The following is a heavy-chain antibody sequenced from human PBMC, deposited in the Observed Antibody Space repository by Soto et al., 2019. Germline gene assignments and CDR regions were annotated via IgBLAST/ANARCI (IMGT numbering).Heavy chain of an antibody. J-gene: IGHJ4*02. CDR1: GGNISSSSYY. CDR3: ARQRYYYDSSGYYYQFDY. CDR2: IYYSGST. V-gene: IGHV4-39*01. D-gene: IGHD3-22*01. Sequence: PSETLSLTCTVSGGNISSSSYYWGWISQPPGKGLEWIGSIYYSGSTYYNPSLKSRVTISVDTSKNQFSLKLSSVTAADTAVYYCARQRYYYDSSGYYYQFDYWGQGTLVTVSS.